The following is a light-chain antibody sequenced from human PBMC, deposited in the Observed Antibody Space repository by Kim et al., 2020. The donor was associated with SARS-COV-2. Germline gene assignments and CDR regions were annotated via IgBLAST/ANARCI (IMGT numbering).Light chain of an antibody. CDR2: DNN. CDR1: SSNMGNNY. J-gene: IGLJ2*01. Sequence: GQKFTISCSGSSSNMGNNYVSWYQQLPGTAPKLLIYDNNKRPSGIPDRFSGSKSGTSATLGITGLQTGDEADYYCGTWDSSLSVVVFGGGTQLTVL. CDR3: GTWDSSLSVVV. V-gene: IGLV1-51*01.